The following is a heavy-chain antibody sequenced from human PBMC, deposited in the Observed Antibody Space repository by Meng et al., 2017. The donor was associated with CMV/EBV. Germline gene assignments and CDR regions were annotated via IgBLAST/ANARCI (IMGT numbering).Heavy chain of an antibody. V-gene: IGHV4-39*07. Sequence: SGRGLVNPPGALPRTFNVSGGSISSSSYYWGWIRQPPGKGLEWIGSIYYSGSTYYNPSLKSRVTISVDTSKNQFSLKLSSVTAADTAVYYCARDYGDLRQDYWGQGTLVTVSS. J-gene: IGHJ4*02. CDR3: ARDYGDLRQDY. CDR2: IYYSGST. CDR1: GGSISSSSYY. D-gene: IGHD4-17*01.